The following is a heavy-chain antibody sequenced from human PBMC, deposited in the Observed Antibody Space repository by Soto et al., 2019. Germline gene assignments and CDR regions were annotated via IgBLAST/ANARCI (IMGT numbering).Heavy chain of an antibody. V-gene: IGHV5-51*01. Sequence: GESLKISCKGSGYSFTSYWIGWVRQMPGKGLEWMGIIYPGDSDTRYSPSFQGQVTISADKSISTAYLQWSSLKASDTAMYYCARTYYDFWSGYFLFDYGGQGTLVTVSS. J-gene: IGHJ4*02. CDR2: IYPGDSDT. CDR3: ARTYYDFWSGYFLFDY. D-gene: IGHD3-3*01. CDR1: GYSFTSYW.